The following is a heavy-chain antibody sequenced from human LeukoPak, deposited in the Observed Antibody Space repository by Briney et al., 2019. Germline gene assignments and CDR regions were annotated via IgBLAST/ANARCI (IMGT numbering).Heavy chain of an antibody. V-gene: IGHV1-69*13. J-gene: IGHJ4*02. Sequence: SVKVSCKASGGTFSSYAISWVRQAPGQGLEWMGGIIPIFGTANYAQKFQGRVTITADESTSTANMELSSLRSEDTAVYYCARGAYCGGDCYAGFDYWGQGTLVTVSS. D-gene: IGHD2-21*02. CDR3: ARGAYCGGDCYAGFDY. CDR1: GGTFSSYA. CDR2: IIPIFGTA.